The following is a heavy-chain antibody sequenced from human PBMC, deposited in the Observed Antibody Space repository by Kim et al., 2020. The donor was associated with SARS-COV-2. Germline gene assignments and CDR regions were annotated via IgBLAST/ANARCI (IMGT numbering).Heavy chain of an antibody. CDR3: ARDLTSGAGIFDY. Sequence: GGSLRLSCAASGFTFSSYGMHWVRQAPGKGLEWVAVISYDGSNKYYADSVKGRFTISRDNSKNTLYLQMNSLRAEDTAVYYCARDLTSGAGIFDYWGQGTLVTVSS. J-gene: IGHJ4*02. D-gene: IGHD1-1*01. CDR1: GFTFSSYG. CDR2: ISYDGSNK. V-gene: IGHV3-33*05.